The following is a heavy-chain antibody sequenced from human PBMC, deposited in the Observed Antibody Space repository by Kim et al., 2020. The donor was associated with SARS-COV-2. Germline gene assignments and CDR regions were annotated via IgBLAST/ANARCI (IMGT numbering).Heavy chain of an antibody. CDR3: ARDSRYCSSTRCQGLDY. V-gene: IGHV3-7*03. CDR1: GFTFSSYW. Sequence: GGSLRLSCGASGFTFSSYWMSWVRQAPGKGLEWVANIKQDGSEKYYVDSVKGRFTISRDNAKNSLYLQMNSLRAEDTAVYYCARDSRYCSSTRCQGLDYWGQGTLVTVSS. CDR2: IKQDGSEK. D-gene: IGHD2-2*01. J-gene: IGHJ4*02.